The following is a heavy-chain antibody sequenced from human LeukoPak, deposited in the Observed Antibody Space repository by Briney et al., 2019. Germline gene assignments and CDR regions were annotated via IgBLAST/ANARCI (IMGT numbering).Heavy chain of an antibody. J-gene: IGHJ6*02. CDR2: INHSGST. CDR3: AHLMVRGDFYYYYGMDV. V-gene: IGHV4-34*01. Sequence: SETLSLTCAVYGGSFSGYYWSWIRQPPGKGLEWIGEINHSGSTNYNPSLKSRVTISVDTSKNQSSLKLSSVTAADTAVYYCAHLMVRGDFYYYYGMDVWGQGTTVTVSS. D-gene: IGHD3-10*01. CDR1: GGSFSGYY.